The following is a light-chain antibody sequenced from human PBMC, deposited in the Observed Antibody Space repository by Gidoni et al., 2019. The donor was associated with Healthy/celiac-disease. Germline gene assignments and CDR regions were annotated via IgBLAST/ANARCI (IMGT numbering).Light chain of an antibody. CDR1: QSVSSSY. V-gene: IGKV3-20*01. J-gene: IGKJ3*01. CDR2: GAS. Sequence: NLTCSASQSVSSSYLAWYQQKPGQAPRLLIYGASSRATGIPDRFSGSGSGTDFTLTISRLEPEDFAVYYCQQYGSSPFTFGPGTKVDIK. CDR3: QQYGSSPFT.